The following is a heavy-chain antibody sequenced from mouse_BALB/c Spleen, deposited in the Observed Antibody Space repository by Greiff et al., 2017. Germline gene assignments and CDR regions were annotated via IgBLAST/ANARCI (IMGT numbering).Heavy chain of an antibody. D-gene: IGHD1-2*01. V-gene: IGHV1-9*01. CDR2: ILPGSGST. J-gene: IGHJ3*01. CDR3: ARTETTATPFAY. CDR1: GYTFSSYW. Sequence: VQLQQSGAELMKPGASVKISCKATGYTFSSYWIEWVKQRPGHGLEWIGEILPGSGSTNYNEKFKGKATFTADTSSNTAYMQLSSLTSEDSAVYYCARTETTATPFAYWGQGTLVTVSA.